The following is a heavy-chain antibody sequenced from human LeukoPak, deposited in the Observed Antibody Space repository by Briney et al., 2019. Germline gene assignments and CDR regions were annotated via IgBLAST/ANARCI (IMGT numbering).Heavy chain of an antibody. Sequence: PSETLSLTCTVSGGPISSSGYYWGWIRQPPGKGLEWIGSIYHSGTTYYNPSLKSRVTISVDTSKNQFSLNLSSVTAADTAVYYCARVAKDWYSGGWPQHTFDYWGQGTLVTVSS. V-gene: IGHV4-39*07. CDR3: ARVAKDWYSGGWPQHTFDY. J-gene: IGHJ4*02. D-gene: IGHD6-19*01. CDR1: GGPISSSGYY. CDR2: IYHSGTT.